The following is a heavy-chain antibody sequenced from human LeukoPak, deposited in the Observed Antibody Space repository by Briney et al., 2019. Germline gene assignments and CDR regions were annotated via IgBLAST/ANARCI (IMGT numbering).Heavy chain of an antibody. D-gene: IGHD3-3*01. Sequence: PGGSLRLSCAASGITFGFTFSSFAMSWVRQAPGKGLEWVSGISGSGGRTFYADSVKGRFTISRDNSQNTLHLEMNSLRPEDTAVYYCAKGPPTIFGVVIDDWGQGTLVTVSS. J-gene: IGHJ4*02. CDR2: ISGSGGRT. V-gene: IGHV3-23*01. CDR1: GITFGFTFSSFA. CDR3: AKGPPTIFGVVIDD.